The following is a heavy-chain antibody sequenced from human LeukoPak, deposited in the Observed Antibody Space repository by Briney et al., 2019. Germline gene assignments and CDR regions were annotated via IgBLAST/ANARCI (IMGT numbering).Heavy chain of an antibody. J-gene: IGHJ4*02. Sequence: SETLSRTCTVSGGSISSYYWSWIRQPPGKGLEWIGYIYYSGSTNYNPSLKSRVTISVDTSKNQFSLKLSSVTAADTAVYYCARRQWLSEFGYWGQGTLVTVSS. D-gene: IGHD6-19*01. CDR3: ARRQWLSEFGY. V-gene: IGHV4-59*08. CDR1: GGSISSYY. CDR2: IYYSGST.